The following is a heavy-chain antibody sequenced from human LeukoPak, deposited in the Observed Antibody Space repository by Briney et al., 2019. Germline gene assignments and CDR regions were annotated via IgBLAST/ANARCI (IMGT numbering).Heavy chain of an antibody. CDR1: GYTFTGYY. CDR3: ARERGTLAVAGDAFDI. J-gene: IGHJ3*02. Sequence: GSVKVSFKVSGYTFTGYYMHWVRQAPGEGLEWMGRINPNSGGTKYAQKFQGRVTMTRDTSINTAYMEVRRLTSDDTAVYYCARERGTLAVAGDAFDIWGQGTMVTVSS. CDR2: INPNSGGT. D-gene: IGHD6-19*01. V-gene: IGHV1-2*06.